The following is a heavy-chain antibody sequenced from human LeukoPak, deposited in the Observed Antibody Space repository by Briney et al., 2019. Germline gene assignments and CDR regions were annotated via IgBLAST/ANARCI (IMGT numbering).Heavy chain of an antibody. Sequence: ASVKVSCKASGYTFTSYYMHWVRQAPGQGLEWMGIINPSGGSTSYAQKFQGRVTMTRDTPTSTVYMELSSLRSEDTAVYYCARAPSSMVRGVMNYYYYYYMDVWGKGTTVTVSS. CDR1: GYTFTSYY. CDR2: INPSGGST. J-gene: IGHJ6*03. CDR3: ARAPSSMVRGVMNYYYYYYMDV. D-gene: IGHD3-10*01. V-gene: IGHV1-46*01.